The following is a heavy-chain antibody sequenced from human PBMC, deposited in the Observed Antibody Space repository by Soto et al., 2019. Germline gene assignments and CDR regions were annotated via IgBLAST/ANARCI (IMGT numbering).Heavy chain of an antibody. J-gene: IGHJ5*02. Sequence: EVQLVESGGGLVQPGGSLRLSCAASGFTFSSYSMNWVRQAPGKGLEWVSYICSSSSTIYYADSVKGRFTISRDNAKNSLYLQMNSLRDEDTAVYYCARESRFLEWLSLNWFDPWGQGTLVTVSS. V-gene: IGHV3-48*02. CDR3: ARESRFLEWLSLNWFDP. CDR1: GFTFSSYS. D-gene: IGHD3-3*01. CDR2: ICSSSSTI.